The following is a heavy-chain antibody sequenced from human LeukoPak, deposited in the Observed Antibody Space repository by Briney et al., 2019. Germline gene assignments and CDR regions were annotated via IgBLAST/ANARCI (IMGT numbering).Heavy chain of an antibody. J-gene: IGHJ4*02. Sequence: PSETLSLTCTVSGYSISSGYYWGWIRQPPGQGLEWIGSIYHSGKTYNNPSLKSRVTISVDTSKNQFSLKLSSVTAADTAVYYCARGRFGELYDYWGQGTLVTVSS. V-gene: IGHV4-38-2*02. D-gene: IGHD3-10*01. CDR2: IYHSGKT. CDR3: ARGRFGELYDY. CDR1: GYSISSGYY.